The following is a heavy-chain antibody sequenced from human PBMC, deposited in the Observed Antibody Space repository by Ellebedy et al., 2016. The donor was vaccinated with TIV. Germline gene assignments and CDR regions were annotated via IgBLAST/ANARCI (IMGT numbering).Heavy chain of an antibody. J-gene: IGHJ6*02. CDR1: GGSINNYC. V-gene: IGHV4-59*01. Sequence: MPGGSLRLSCSVSGGSINNYCWTWIRPPPGQGLEWIGDIHHSGNSHIHPSLKSRVTLSLDTSKNQFSLGLSSVTAADTATYYCARDLGRYGMDVWGQGTTVTVSS. CDR2: IHHSGNS. CDR3: ARDLGRYGMDV.